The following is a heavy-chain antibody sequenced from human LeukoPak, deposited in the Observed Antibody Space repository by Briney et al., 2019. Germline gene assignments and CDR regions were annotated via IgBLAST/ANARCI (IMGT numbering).Heavy chain of an antibody. CDR2: INHSGST. D-gene: IGHD1-26*01. Sequence: SETLSLTCAVSGGSMSSYYWSWIRQPPGKGLEWLGEINHSGSTNYNPSLKSRVTISVDTSKNQFSLKLSSVTAADTAVYYCAREPFSGRFDYWAQGTLVTVSS. CDR1: GGSMSSYY. J-gene: IGHJ4*02. V-gene: IGHV4-34*01. CDR3: AREPFSGRFDY.